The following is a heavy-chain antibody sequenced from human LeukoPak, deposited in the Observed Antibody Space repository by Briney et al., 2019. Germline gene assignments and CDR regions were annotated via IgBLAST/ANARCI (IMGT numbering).Heavy chain of an antibody. CDR1: GYTFTGYA. Sequence: GASVKVSCKASGYTFTGYAIQWVRQAPGQRLEWMGWINAGVGNTKYSEKFQDRVTVTRDTPATTAYMELSSLRAEDTAVYYCARAGRPMIGGVTPLEHFDSWGQGTLVTVSS. J-gene: IGHJ4*02. CDR2: INAGVGNT. CDR3: ARAGRPMIGGVTPLEHFDS. D-gene: IGHD3-10*01. V-gene: IGHV1-3*01.